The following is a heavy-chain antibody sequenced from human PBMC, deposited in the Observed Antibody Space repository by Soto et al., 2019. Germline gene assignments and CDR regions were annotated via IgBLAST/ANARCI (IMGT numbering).Heavy chain of an antibody. Sequence: EVQLVESGGGLVQPGGSLRLSCTASGFTFSGFWMHWVRQAPGKGLVWVSRINGDGSVTNYADSVKGRFTISRDNAKNTLYLQMNSLRVEDTAVYSCVRVKEASGWGAFDYWGQGIVVTVSP. CDR2: INGDGSVT. CDR1: GFTFSGFW. CDR3: VRVKEASGWGAFDY. D-gene: IGHD6-19*01. V-gene: IGHV3-74*01. J-gene: IGHJ4*02.